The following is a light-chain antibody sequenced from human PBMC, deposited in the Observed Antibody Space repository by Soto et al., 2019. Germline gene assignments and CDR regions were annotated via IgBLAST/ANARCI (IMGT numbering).Light chain of an antibody. V-gene: IGKV3-15*01. CDR1: QSISTK. J-gene: IGKJ4*01. CDR2: GAS. Sequence: RVMPLTPAPPSVSPGERATLSCSPSQSISTKLAWYQQKPGQAPRLLIYGASTRATGIPVRFSGSGSGTEFTLTITSLQFEDFAVYYCQEYNDWRPITFGGGTKVDIK. CDR3: QEYNDWRPIT.